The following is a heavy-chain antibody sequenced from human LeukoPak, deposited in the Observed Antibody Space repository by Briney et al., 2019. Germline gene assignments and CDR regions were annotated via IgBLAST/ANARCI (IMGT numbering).Heavy chain of an antibody. J-gene: IGHJ4*02. D-gene: IGHD6-19*01. V-gene: IGHV3-74*01. CDR3: ATIAVAVSPD. Sequence: GGSLRLSCAASGFTSSSHWMHWVRQAPGKGLVWVSRINSDGSNISYADSVKGRFTISRDNAKNTLYLQMNSLRAEDTAVYYCATIAVAVSPDWGQGTLVTVSS. CDR1: GFTSSSHW. CDR2: INSDGSNI.